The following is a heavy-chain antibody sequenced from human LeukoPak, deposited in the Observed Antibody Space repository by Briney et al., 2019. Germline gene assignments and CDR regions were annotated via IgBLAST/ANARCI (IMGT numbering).Heavy chain of an antibody. D-gene: IGHD6-13*01. CDR3: GRVIAGAIDY. J-gene: IGHJ4*02. CDR2: INLDGSER. CDR1: GFTFSCHS. Sequence: GGSLRLSCAASGFTFSCHSMTWVRQAPRKGLEWVANINLDGSERFYVDFVKGRFTISRDNADNSMYLQMNSLRAEDTAVYYCGRVIAGAIDYWGQGTLVTVSS. V-gene: IGHV3-7*01.